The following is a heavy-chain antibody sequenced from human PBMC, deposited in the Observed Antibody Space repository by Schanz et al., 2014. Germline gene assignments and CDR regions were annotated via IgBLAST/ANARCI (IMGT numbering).Heavy chain of an antibody. J-gene: IGHJ5*01. V-gene: IGHV3-49*04. CDR3: TRDSRTWNNWFDS. CDR2: IRSKDYGGPP. D-gene: IGHD1-1*01. Sequence: EEQLVESGGGLVQPGRSLTLSCTTSGFTFTDHALSWVRQAPGQGLQWVGFIRSKDYGGPPEYVAPVKGRFTISSDDSRGNAYLHMPSLKTKDAGVDDCTRDSRTWNNWFDSGGQGTLVIVSS. CDR1: GFTFTDHA.